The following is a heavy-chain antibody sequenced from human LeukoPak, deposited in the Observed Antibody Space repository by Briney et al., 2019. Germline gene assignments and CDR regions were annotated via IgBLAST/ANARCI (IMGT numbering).Heavy chain of an antibody. J-gene: IGHJ4*02. CDR1: GGSISSGDYY. CDR3: ASEAAYGSTWYYFDY. D-gene: IGHD6-13*01. CDR2: IYYSGST. V-gene: IGHV4-30-4*08. Sequence: TLSLTCTVSGGSISSGDYYWTWIRQPRGKGLEWIGYIYYSGSTYYNPSLKSRITISVDTSKNQFSLTLTSVTAADTAVYYCASEAAYGSTWYYFDYWGQGTLLTVSS.